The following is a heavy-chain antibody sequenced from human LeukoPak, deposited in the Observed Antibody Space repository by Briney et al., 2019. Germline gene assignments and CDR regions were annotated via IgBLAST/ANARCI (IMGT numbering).Heavy chain of an antibody. V-gene: IGHV3-30*01. D-gene: IGHD2-2*01. CDR2: ISYDGSNK. CDR1: GFTFSSYA. CDR3: ARVTGAYVVVPAAIDY. Sequence: GGSLRLSCAASGFTFSSYAMHWVRQAPGKGLEGVAVISYDGSNKYYADSVKGRFTISRDNSKNTLYLQMNSLRAEDTAVYYCARVTGAYVVVPAAIDYWGQGTLVTVSS. J-gene: IGHJ4*02.